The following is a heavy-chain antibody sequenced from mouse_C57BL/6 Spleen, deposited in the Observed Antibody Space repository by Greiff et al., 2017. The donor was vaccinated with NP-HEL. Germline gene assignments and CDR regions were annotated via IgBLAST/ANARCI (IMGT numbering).Heavy chain of an antibody. D-gene: IGHD4-1*01. Sequence: VQLQQPGAELVMPGASVKLSCKASGYTFTSYWMHWVKQRPGQGLEWIGEIDPSDSYTNYNQKFKGKSTLTVDKSSSTAYMQLSSLTSEDSAVYYCARELGRYYFDYWGQGTTLTVSS. CDR3: ARELGRYYFDY. J-gene: IGHJ2*01. CDR2: IDPSDSYT. CDR1: GYTFTSYW. V-gene: IGHV1-69*01.